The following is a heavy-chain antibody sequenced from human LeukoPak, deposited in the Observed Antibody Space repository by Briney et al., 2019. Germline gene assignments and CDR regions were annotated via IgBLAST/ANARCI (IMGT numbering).Heavy chain of an antibody. J-gene: IGHJ6*02. CDR2: IWYDGSNK. V-gene: IGHV3-33*06. CDR3: AKADVDTPYYYYYGMDV. Sequence: SGRSLRLSCAASGFTFSSYGMHWVRQAPGKGLEWVAVIWYDGSNKYYADSVKGRFTISRDNSKNTLYLQMNSLRAEDTAVYYCAKADVDTPYYYYYGMDVWGQGTTVTVSS. CDR1: GFTFSSYG. D-gene: IGHD5-18*01.